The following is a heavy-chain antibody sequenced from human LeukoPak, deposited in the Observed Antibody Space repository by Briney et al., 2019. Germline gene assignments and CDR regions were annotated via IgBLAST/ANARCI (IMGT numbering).Heavy chain of an antibody. CDR1: GGSVTSYY. D-gene: IGHD1-26*01. J-gene: IGHJ4*02. V-gene: IGHV4-59*08. Sequence: SETLSLTCSVSGGSVTSYYWSWIRQPPGKGLEWIGHIHYSGSNNYNPSLKSRVTMFVDRSKNQIPLRLSSVTAADTAVYYCARHGTVSSGSYFDYWGQGTQVTLS. CDR2: IHYSGSN. CDR3: ARHGTVSSGSYFDY.